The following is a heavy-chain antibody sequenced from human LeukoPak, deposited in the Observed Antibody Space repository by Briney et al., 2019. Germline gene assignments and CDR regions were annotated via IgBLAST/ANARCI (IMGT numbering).Heavy chain of an antibody. Sequence: GGSLRLSCAVSGFIFSDYYMRWIRQAPGKGREWVSYISRSGSTIYYADSVKGGFTISRDNDKNSLYMQMNRERAEDTAVYYCASNYWYYYGSGSDDAFDIWGQGTMVTVSS. CDR2: ISRSGSTI. CDR3: ASNYWYYYGSGSDDAFDI. D-gene: IGHD3-10*01. CDR1: GFIFSDYY. V-gene: IGHV3-11*01. J-gene: IGHJ3*02.